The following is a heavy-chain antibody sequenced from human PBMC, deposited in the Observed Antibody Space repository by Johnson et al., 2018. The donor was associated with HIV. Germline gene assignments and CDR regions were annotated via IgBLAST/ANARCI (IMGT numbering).Heavy chain of an antibody. D-gene: IGHD3-3*01. Sequence: QVQLVESGGGLVKPGGSLRLSCAASGFTFSDYYMSWIRQAPAKGLEWISYISNSGSTIYSADSVKGRFTISRDNSKNTLYLQMNSLRAGDTAGYYCARDRVPDAFDIWGQGTMVTVSS. J-gene: IGHJ3*02. V-gene: IGHV3-11*04. CDR2: ISNSGSTI. CDR1: GFTFSDYY. CDR3: ARDRVPDAFDI.